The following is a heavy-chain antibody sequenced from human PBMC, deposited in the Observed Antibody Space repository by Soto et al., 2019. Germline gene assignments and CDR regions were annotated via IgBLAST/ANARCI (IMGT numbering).Heavy chain of an antibody. J-gene: IGHJ3*02. CDR2: ISGSGGST. V-gene: IGHV3-23*01. CDR1: GFTFSSYA. CDR3: ATHTDAADTAFDT. D-gene: IGHD6-25*01. Sequence: GGSLRLSCAACGFTFSSYAISWVRQAQGKGLEWVSAISGSGGSTYYADSVKGRFTISRDNSKNTLYLQMNSLRAEDTAVYYCATHTDAADTAFDTCGQGTIVTISS.